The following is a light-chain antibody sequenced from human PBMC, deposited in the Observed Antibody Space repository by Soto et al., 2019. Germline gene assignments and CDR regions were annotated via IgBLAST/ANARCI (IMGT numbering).Light chain of an antibody. V-gene: IGLV2-14*01. CDR3: TSFTTSRTWV. Sequence: QSVLTQPASVSGSPGQSITISCTGASSDVGAYNYVSWFQQYPGKAPKLMIFEVNNRPSGVSSRFSGSKSGNTASLTISGLQAEDEADYYCTSFTTSRTWVFGGGTKVTVL. CDR2: EVN. CDR1: SSDVGAYNY. J-gene: IGLJ3*02.